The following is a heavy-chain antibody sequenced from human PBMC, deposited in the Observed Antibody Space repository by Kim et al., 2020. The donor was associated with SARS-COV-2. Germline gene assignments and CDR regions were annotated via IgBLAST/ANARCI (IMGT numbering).Heavy chain of an antibody. D-gene: IGHD3-3*01. J-gene: IGHJ5*02. Sequence: GGSLRLSCVGSGFPFSRHWMSWIRQAPGKGLEWVANIKEDGTKKAYVDSVKGRFTISRDNAQNSLYLQINSLRAEDTAVYYCARDSEWTWDRWGQGTLVT. CDR1: GFPFSRHW. CDR3: ARDSEWTWDR. CDR2: IKEDGTKK. V-gene: IGHV3-7*03.